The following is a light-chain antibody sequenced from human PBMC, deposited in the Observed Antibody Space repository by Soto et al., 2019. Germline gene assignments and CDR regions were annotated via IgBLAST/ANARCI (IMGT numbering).Light chain of an antibody. CDR2: SSN. Sequence: QAVVTQEPSFSVSPGGTVTLTCGLSSGSVSTSYYPSWYQQTPGQAPRTLMHSSNTRSSGVPDRFSGSILGNKAALTITGAQADDEADYYCALYLGGGIWVFGGGTKHTVL. CDR3: ALYLGGGIWV. CDR1: SGSVSTSYY. V-gene: IGLV8-61*01. J-gene: IGLJ3*02.